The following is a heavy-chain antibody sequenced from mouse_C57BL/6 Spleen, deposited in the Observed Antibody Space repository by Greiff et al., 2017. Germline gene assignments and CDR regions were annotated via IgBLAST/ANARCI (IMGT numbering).Heavy chain of an antibody. D-gene: IGHD3-2*02. Sequence: QVQLKHSGPELVKPGASVKISCKASGYAFSSSWMNWVKQRPGKGLEWIGRIYPGDGDTNYNAKFKGKATLTADKSSSTAYMQLSSLTSEDSAVYFCARRAAQATVLAYWGQGTLVTVSA. J-gene: IGHJ3*01. V-gene: IGHV1-82*01. CDR2: IYPGDGDT. CDR1: GYAFSSSW. CDR3: ARRAAQATVLAY.